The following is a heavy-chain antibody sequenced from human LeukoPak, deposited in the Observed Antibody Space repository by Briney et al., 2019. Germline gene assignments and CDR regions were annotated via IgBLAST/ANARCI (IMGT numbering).Heavy chain of an antibody. V-gene: IGHV3-66*01. Sequence: GGSLRLSCAASGFSVSSNYMNRVRQAPGKGLEWVSVIYSGGSTYYADSVKGRFIISRDSFKNTLYLQMNSLRAEDTAVYYCAKGIAAAGTYYFDYWGQGTLVTVSS. CDR1: GFSVSSNY. D-gene: IGHD6-13*01. CDR2: IYSGGST. CDR3: AKGIAAAGTYYFDY. J-gene: IGHJ4*02.